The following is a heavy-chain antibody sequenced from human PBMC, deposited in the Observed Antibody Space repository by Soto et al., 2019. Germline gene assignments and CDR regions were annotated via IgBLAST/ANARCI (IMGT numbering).Heavy chain of an antibody. J-gene: IGHJ4*02. V-gene: IGHV3-53*04. CDR3: ASGGYCSGGSCYADY. CDR1: GFTVSSNY. D-gene: IGHD2-15*01. Sequence: EVQLVESGGGLVQPGGSLRLSCAASGFTVSSNYMSWVRQAPGKGLEWVSVIYSGGSTYYADSVKGRFTISRHNSKNTLYLQMNSLSAEDTAVYYCASGGYCSGGSCYADYWGQGTLVTVSS. CDR2: IYSGGST.